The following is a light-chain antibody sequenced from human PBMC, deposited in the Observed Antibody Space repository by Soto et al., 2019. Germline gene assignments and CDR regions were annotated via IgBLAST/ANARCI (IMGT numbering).Light chain of an antibody. CDR1: QSVSSSY. J-gene: IGKJ2*01. Sequence: EIVLTQSPGTLSLSPGERATLSCRASQSVSSSYLAWYQQKPGQAPRLLIYGASSRATGIPDRFSGSGSGTDFTLTISRLEPEDFAFYYCQQYGSSPPYTFGQGNKLEIK. V-gene: IGKV3-20*01. CDR3: QQYGSSPPYT. CDR2: GAS.